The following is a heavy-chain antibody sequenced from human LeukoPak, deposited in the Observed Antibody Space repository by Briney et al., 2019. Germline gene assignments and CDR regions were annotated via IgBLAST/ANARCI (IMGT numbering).Heavy chain of an antibody. CDR2: VNPDGSSI. V-gene: IGHV3-74*01. CDR1: GFTFSNDW. Sequence: GGSLRLSCAASGFTFSNDWMHWVRQVPEKGLVWVSRVNPDGSSITYANSVKGRFASSRDNAKNTLYLQMNRLRVEDTAVYYCARGGSYGDYWGQGVLVTVSS. D-gene: IGHD3-16*01. J-gene: IGHJ4*02. CDR3: ARGGSYGDY.